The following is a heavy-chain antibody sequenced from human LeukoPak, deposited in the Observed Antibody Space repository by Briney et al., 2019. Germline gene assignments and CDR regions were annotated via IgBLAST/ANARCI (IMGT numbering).Heavy chain of an antibody. CDR2: IIPIFGTA. CDR3: ARVSRSPNDFWSGYPDY. CDR1: GGTFSSYA. J-gene: IGHJ4*02. D-gene: IGHD3-3*01. V-gene: IGHV1-69*05. Sequence: SVKVSCKASGGTFSSYAISWVRQVPGQGLEWVGGIIPIFGTANYAQKFQGRVTITTDESTSTAYMELSSLRSEDTAVYYCARVSRSPNDFWSGYPDYWGQGTLVTVSS.